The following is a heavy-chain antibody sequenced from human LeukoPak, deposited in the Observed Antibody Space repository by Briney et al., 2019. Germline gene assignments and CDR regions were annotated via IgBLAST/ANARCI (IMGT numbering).Heavy chain of an antibody. CDR2: IKQDGSEK. CDR1: GFTFSSYL. V-gene: IGHV3-7*01. CDR3: ARDAAYYDFWSGYYLDY. J-gene: IGHJ4*02. D-gene: IGHD3-3*01. Sequence: GGSLRLSCAASGFTFSSYLMSWVRQAPGKGLEWVANIKQDGSEKYYVDSVKGRFTISRDNAKNSLYLQMNSLRAEDTAVYYCARDAAYYDFWSGYYLDYWGQGTLVTVSS.